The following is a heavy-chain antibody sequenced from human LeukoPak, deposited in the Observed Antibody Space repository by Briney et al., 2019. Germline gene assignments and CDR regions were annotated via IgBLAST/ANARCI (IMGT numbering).Heavy chain of an antibody. Sequence: GGSLRLSCAASGFTFSSYEMNWVRQAPGKGLEWVSYISRSSSTIYYADSVKGRFTISRDNAKNSLYLQMNSLRAEDTAVYYCARVGILTGYSVDHWGQGTLVTVSS. J-gene: IGHJ4*02. CDR2: ISRSSSTI. D-gene: IGHD3-9*01. CDR1: GFTFSSYE. CDR3: ARVGILTGYSVDH. V-gene: IGHV3-48*03.